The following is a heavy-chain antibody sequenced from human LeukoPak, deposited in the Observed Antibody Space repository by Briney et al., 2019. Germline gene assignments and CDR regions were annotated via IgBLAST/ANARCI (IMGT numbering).Heavy chain of an antibody. CDR2: IKQDGSEK. J-gene: IGHJ4*02. Sequence: GGSLRLSCAASGFTFDDHGMSWVRQAPGKGLEWVANIKQDGSEKYYVDSVKGRFTISRDNAKNSLYLQMNSLRAEDTAVYYCAARGSYYYFDYWGQGTLVTVSS. CDR3: AARGSYYYFDY. D-gene: IGHD1-26*01. CDR1: GFTFDDHG. V-gene: IGHV3-7*01.